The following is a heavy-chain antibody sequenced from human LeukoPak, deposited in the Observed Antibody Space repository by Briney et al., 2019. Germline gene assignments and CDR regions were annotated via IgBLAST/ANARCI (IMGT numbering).Heavy chain of an antibody. CDR2: ISGSGGST. CDR1: GFTFSSYS. V-gene: IGHV3-23*01. D-gene: IGHD7-27*01. J-gene: IGHJ3*01. CDR3: AKSKENWEDVAFDF. Sequence: PGGSLRLSCAASGFTFSSYSMNWVRQAPGKGLEWVSSISGSGGSTYYADSVKGRFTISRDNSKNTLYLQMNSLRAEDTAVYYCAKSKENWEDVAFDFWGQGTMVTVSS.